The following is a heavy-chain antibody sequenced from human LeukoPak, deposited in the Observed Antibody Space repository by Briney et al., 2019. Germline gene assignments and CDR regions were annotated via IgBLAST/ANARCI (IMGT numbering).Heavy chain of an antibody. CDR2: IYYSGRT. CDR1: GGSISSSSYY. V-gene: IGHV4-39*07. CDR3: ARGTYSSSSDFDY. J-gene: IGHJ4*02. D-gene: IGHD6-13*01. Sequence: SETLSLTCTVSGGSISSSSYYWGWIRQPPGKGLEWIGSIYYSGRTYYNPSLKSRVTISVDTSKNQFSLKLSSVTAADTAVYYCARGTYSSSSDFDYWGQGTLVTVSS.